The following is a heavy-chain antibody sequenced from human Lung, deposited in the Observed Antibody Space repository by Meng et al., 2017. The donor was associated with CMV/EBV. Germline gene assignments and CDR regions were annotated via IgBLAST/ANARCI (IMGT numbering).Heavy chain of an antibody. J-gene: IGHJ4*02. D-gene: IGHD5-18*01. Sequence: GGSLRLXCATSGFTFSGYEMNWVRQAPGKGLEWVSYISTRGTTIYYADSVKGRFTISRDNAKGSLFLQMNNLRAEDTAIYYCATYNGYSLFFDYWGQGAXVTVSS. V-gene: IGHV3-48*03. CDR1: GFTFSGYE. CDR2: ISTRGTTI. CDR3: ATYNGYSLFFDY.